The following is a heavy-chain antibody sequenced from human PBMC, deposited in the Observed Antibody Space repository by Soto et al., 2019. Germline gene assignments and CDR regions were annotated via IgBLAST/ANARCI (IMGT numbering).Heavy chain of an antibody. CDR1: GFTFDDYA. J-gene: IGHJ3*02. D-gene: IGHD3-10*01. V-gene: IGHV3-9*01. CDR2: ISWNSGSI. Sequence: PGGSLRLSCAASGFTFDDYAMHWVRQAPGKGLEWVSGISWNSGSIGYADSVKGRFTISRDNAKNSLYLQMNSLRAEDTALYYCAKFEGFGELGVSVAFDIWGQGTMVTVSS. CDR3: AKFEGFGELGVSVAFDI.